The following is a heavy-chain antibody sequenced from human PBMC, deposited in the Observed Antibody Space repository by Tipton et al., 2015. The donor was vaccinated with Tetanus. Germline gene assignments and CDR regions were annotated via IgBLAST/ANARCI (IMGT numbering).Heavy chain of an antibody. CDR3: ARAVRFYYDSSTYYQYYFGS. Sequence: TLSLTCDVSGGSISGGGYSWSWIRQPPGPGKGLEWIGYIYESGTTHYNPSLKSRVTLSLDMSKNHVSLNLTSVTAADTAVYYCARAVRFYYDSSTYYQYYFGSWGQGTLVTVSS. CDR1: GGSISGGGYS. J-gene: IGHJ4*02. CDR2: IYESGTT. V-gene: IGHV4-30-2*01. D-gene: IGHD3-22*01.